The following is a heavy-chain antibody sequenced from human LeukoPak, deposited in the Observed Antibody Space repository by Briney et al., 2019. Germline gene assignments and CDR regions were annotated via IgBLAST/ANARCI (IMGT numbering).Heavy chain of an antibody. D-gene: IGHD3-3*01. J-gene: IGHJ4*02. CDR1: EFTFSSYW. CDR2: IKQDGSER. Sequence: GSLRLSCAASEFTFSSYWMSWVRQAPGKGLEWVANIKQDGSERHYVESVKGRFTISRDNAKNTLYLQMNSLRAEDTAVYYCARGGHDFWSAYYTQWGQGTLVTVSS. V-gene: IGHV3-7*01. CDR3: ARGGHDFWSAYYTQ.